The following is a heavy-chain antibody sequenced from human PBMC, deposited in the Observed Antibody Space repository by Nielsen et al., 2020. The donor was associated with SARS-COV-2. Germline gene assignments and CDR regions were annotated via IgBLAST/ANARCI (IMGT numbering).Heavy chain of an antibody. CDR3: ARRYSSSWYPFDY. J-gene: IGHJ4*02. Sequence: GSLRLSCTVSGGSISSSSYYWGWIRQPPGKGLEWIGSIYYSGSTYYNPSLKSRVTISVDTSKNQFSLKLSSVTAADTAVYYCARRYSSSWYPFDYWGQGTLVTVSS. D-gene: IGHD6-13*01. V-gene: IGHV4-39*01. CDR2: IYYSGST. CDR1: GGSISSSSYY.